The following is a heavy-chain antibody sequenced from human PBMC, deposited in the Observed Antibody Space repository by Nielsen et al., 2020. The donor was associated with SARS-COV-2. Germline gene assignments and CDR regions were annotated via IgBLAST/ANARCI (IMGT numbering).Heavy chain of an antibody. J-gene: IGHJ5*02. CDR3: ARGFQVSSITMIVVVITTGWFDP. V-gene: IGHV4-34*01. Sequence: SKTLSPTFPVQGWSFSGYYWSWIRQPPGKGLEWFGEINHSVITNYNPSLKSRVTISVDTSKNPFSLKLSPVTAADTAVYYCARGFQVSSITMIVVVITTGWFDPWGQGTLVTVSS. CDR1: GWSFSGYY. D-gene: IGHD3-22*01. CDR2: INHSVIT.